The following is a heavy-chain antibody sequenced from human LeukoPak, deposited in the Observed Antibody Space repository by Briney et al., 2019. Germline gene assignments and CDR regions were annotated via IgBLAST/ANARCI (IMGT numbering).Heavy chain of an antibody. J-gene: IGHJ6*02. D-gene: IGHD2-15*01. V-gene: IGHV3-23*01. CDR1: GFTFSTHA. Sequence: QPGGSLRLSCAASGFTFSTHAMSWVRQAPGKGLEWVSDISASGGSTYYADSVKGRFTVSRDNSKNTLYLQMDSLRSEDMGVYYCTRRVAATDYLGMDVWGQGTTVTASS. CDR2: ISASGGST. CDR3: TRRVAATDYLGMDV.